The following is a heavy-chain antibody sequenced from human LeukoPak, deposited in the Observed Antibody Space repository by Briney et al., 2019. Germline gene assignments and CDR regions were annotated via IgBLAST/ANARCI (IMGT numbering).Heavy chain of an antibody. Sequence: GGSLRLSCAASGFTVSSNYMSWVRQAPGKGLEWVSVIYSGDNTYYADSVKGRFTISRDISKNTLYLQMNSLRAEDTAVYYCASPRWGYWGQGTLVTVSS. CDR1: GFTVSSNY. V-gene: IGHV3-66*01. J-gene: IGHJ4*02. CDR3: ASPRWGY. CDR2: IYSGDNT. D-gene: IGHD5-24*01.